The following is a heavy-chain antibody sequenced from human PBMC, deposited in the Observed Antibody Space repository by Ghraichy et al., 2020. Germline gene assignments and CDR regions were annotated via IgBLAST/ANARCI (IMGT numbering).Heavy chain of an antibody. V-gene: IGHV4-34*01. Sequence: SETLSLTCAVYGGSLSGYYWSWIRQPPGKGLEWIGEINLGGHTNYNPSLKSRVTTSIDTSKNEFLLKLRSVTAADTAVYYCARNTVYSDPPNFSYYGMDVWGQGTTVTVSS. CDR3: ARNTVYSDPPNFSYYGMDV. CDR2: INLGGHT. J-gene: IGHJ6*02. CDR1: GGSLSGYY. D-gene: IGHD4-17*01.